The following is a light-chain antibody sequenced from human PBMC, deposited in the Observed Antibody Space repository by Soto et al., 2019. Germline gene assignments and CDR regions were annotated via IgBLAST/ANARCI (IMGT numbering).Light chain of an antibody. Sequence: MTQSPATLSVSPGERATLSCRASQSISKYLAWYQQRPGKAPKLLIYKASSLESGVPSRFSGSGSGTEFTLTISSLQPDDFGTYYCQEYNSNWTFGQGTKVDI. CDR3: QEYNSNWT. V-gene: IGKV1-5*03. J-gene: IGKJ1*01. CDR1: QSISKY. CDR2: KAS.